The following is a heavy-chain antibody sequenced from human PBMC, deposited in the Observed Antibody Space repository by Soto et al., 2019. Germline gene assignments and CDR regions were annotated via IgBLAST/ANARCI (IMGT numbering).Heavy chain of an antibody. CDR2: IYYSGNT. Sequence: ASETLSLTCTVSGGSISSSSYYWGWIRQPPGKGLEWIGSIYYSGNTYYNPSLRSRVTMSLDKSKNQLSLILYSVTAADTGVYYCARYSAASGTYYFDYWGQGTLVTVSS. V-gene: IGHV4-39*07. D-gene: IGHD6-13*01. CDR1: GGSISSSSYY. J-gene: IGHJ4*01. CDR3: ARYSAASGTYYFDY.